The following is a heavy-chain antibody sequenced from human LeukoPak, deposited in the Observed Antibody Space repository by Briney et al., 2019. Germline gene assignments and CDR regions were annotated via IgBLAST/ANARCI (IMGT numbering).Heavy chain of an antibody. Sequence: PSETLSLTCTVSGVSISSSNSYWGWIRQPPGKGLEWIAYIHDSGSTYNNPSLKTRLSISIDTSKNQFSLKLNSVSAADTAVYYCARVVAAAGNNWFDPWGQGTLVTVSS. J-gene: IGHJ5*02. D-gene: IGHD6-13*01. CDR2: IHDSGST. CDR3: ARVVAAAGNNWFDP. V-gene: IGHV4-39*07. CDR1: GVSISSSNSY.